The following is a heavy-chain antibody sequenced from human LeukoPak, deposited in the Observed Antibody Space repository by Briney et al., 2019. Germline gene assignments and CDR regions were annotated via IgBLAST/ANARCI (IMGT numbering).Heavy chain of an antibody. CDR2: IKHDGSEK. V-gene: IGHV3-7*01. CDR1: GFTFSSYW. D-gene: IGHD1-26*01. CDR3: ARGGGIYGLWDY. J-gene: IGHJ4*02. Sequence: GGSLRLSCAASGFTFSSYWMSWVRQAPEKGLEWVATIKHDGSEKHYVDSVTGRFTISRDNAKDTLYLQMNSLRVEDTAVYYCARGGGIYGLWDYWGQGTLVTVSS.